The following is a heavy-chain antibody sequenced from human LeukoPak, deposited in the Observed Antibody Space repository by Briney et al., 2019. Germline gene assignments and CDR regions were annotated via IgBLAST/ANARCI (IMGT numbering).Heavy chain of an antibody. CDR3: AKDDRWLQFCC. V-gene: IGHV3-23*01. CDR2: ISGSGVTT. J-gene: IGHJ4*02. D-gene: IGHD5-24*01. CDR1: GFTFSNYG. Sequence: GGTLRLSCAASGFTFSNYGMSWVRQAPGKGLEWVSGISGSGVTTYYADSVKGRFTISRDNSKNTLYLQMNSLRAEDTAVYYCAKDDRWLQFCCWGQGTLVTVSA.